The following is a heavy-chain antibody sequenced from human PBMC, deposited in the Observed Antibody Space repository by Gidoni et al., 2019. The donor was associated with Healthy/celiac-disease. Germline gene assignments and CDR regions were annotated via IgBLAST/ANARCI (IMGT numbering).Heavy chain of an antibody. J-gene: IGHJ4*02. Sequence: QVQLVQSGAEVKKPGASVKVSCKASGYTFTSYGISWVRQAPGQGLEWMGWISAYNGNTNYAQKLQGRVTMTTDTSTSTAYMELRSLRSDDTAVYYCAILDHRYSSSSDFDYWGQGTLVTVSS. V-gene: IGHV1-18*01. CDR1: GYTFTSYG. D-gene: IGHD6-13*01. CDR3: AILDHRYSSSSDFDY. CDR2: ISAYNGNT.